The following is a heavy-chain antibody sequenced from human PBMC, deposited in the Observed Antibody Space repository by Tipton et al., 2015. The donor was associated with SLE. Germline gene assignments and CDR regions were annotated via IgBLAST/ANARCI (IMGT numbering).Heavy chain of an antibody. CDR3: ARGYCSDGVCYGFGFFDY. Sequence: TLSLTCTVSGGSISSGGYYWTWIRQLPGKGLEWIGYIYYSGNTYYNPSLGSRLTISVDTSKDQFSLRLTSVTAADTAVYYCARGYCSDGVCYGFGFFDYWGQGNLVTVSS. CDR2: IYYSGNT. V-gene: IGHV4-31*03. D-gene: IGHD2-8*01. CDR1: GGSISSGGYY. J-gene: IGHJ4*02.